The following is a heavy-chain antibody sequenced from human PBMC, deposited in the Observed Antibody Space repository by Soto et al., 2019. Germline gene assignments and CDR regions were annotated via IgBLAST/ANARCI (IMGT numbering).Heavy chain of an antibody. D-gene: IGHD2-15*01. CDR3: ATDDFTVRGNDYFDY. Sequence: EVQLLESGGGLVQPGGSLRLSCAASGFSFTNFAMSWVRQAPGKGLEWVAGIGASGDITWYADSVKGRLSISRDNSKKTRYLQLNSLRFEDTAVYYCATDDFTVRGNDYFDYWGPGTLVTVSS. J-gene: IGHJ4*02. CDR1: GFSFTNFA. CDR2: IGASGDIT. V-gene: IGHV3-23*01.